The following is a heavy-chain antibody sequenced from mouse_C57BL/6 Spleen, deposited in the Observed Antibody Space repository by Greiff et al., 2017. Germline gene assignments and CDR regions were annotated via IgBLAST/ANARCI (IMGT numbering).Heavy chain of an antibody. D-gene: IGHD2-2*01. Sequence: VQLQQPGAELVMPGASVKLSCKASGYTFTSDWMHWVKQRPGQGLDWIGEIDPSDSYTNYNQKFKGKSTLTVDKSSSPAYMQLSSLTSEDSAVYYCAAGGYLWFAYWGQGTLGTVSA. V-gene: IGHV1-69*01. J-gene: IGHJ3*01. CDR3: AAGGYLWFAY. CDR1: GYTFTSDW. CDR2: IDPSDSYT.